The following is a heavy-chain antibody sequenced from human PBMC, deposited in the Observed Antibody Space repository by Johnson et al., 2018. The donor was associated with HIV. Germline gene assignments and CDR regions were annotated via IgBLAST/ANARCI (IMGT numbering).Heavy chain of an antibody. CDR3: ARVMYGGVSKSAAFDI. CDR1: GFTFSSYD. J-gene: IGHJ3*02. D-gene: IGHD2-8*02. CDR2: IGTAGDT. Sequence: EQLVESGGGVVQPGGSLRLSCAASGFTFSSYDMHWVRQATGKGLEWVSAIGTAGDTYYPGSVKGRFTISRENAKNSLYLQMNSMRAGDTAVYNCARVMYGGVSKSAAFDIWGQGTMVTVSS. V-gene: IGHV3-13*01.